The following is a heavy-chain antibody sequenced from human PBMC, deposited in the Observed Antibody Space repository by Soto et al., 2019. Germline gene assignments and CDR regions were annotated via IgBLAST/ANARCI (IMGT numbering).Heavy chain of an antibody. CDR2: INTGNGNT. J-gene: IGHJ6*02. V-gene: IGHV1-3*04. Sequence: QVQLVQSGAEVKKPGASVKVSCKASGYTFISYAMYWVRQAPGQRLEWMGWINTGNGNTKYSQSFQGRVTITMDTSASAAYMELSSLRSEVTAVYYCARRAEPYYYYGMDVWGQGTTVIVSS. CDR1: GYTFISYA. CDR3: ARRAEPYYYYGMDV.